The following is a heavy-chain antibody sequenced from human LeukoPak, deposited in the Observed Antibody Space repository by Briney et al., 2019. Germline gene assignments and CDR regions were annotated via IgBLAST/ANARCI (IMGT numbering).Heavy chain of an antibody. CDR1: GGSISSGGYY. CDR2: IYYSGST. D-gene: IGHD3-22*01. V-gene: IGHV4-31*03. CDR3: ARLMTYYYDSSGYFYAFDI. J-gene: IGHJ3*02. Sequence: SETLSLTCTVSGGSISSGGYYWSWIRQHPGKGLEWIGYIYYSGSTYYNPSLKSRVTISVDTSKNQFSLKLSSVTAADTAVYYCARLMTYYYDSSGYFYAFDIWGQGTMVTVSS.